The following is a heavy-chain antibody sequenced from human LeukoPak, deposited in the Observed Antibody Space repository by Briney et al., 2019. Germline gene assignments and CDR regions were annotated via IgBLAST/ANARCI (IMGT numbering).Heavy chain of an antibody. V-gene: IGHV4-34*01. D-gene: IGHD3-22*01. J-gene: IGHJ4*02. CDR2: INHSGST. CDR1: GGSFSGYY. Sequence: SETLSLTCAVYGGSFSGYYWSWIRQPPGKGLEWIGEINHSGSTNYNPSLKSRVTISVDTSKNQFSLKLSSVTAADTAVYYCAGRSYSSGYGYWGQGTLVTVSS. CDR3: AGRSYSSGYGY.